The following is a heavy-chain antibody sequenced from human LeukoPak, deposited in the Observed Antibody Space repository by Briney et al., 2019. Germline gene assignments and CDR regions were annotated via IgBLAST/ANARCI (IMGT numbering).Heavy chain of an antibody. CDR1: GYSLSSGYY. J-gene: IGHJ4*02. D-gene: IGHD3-22*01. CDR2: VDHSGGT. CDR3: ARVTGYMIEDYFDY. V-gene: IGHV4-38-2*02. Sequence: SETLSLTCTVSGYSLSSGYYWGWIRQPPGKGLEWIGSVDHSGGTYYNPSLRSRVSISVDTSKNQFSLKLRSVTAADTAVYYCARVTGYMIEDYFDYWGQGTLVTVSS.